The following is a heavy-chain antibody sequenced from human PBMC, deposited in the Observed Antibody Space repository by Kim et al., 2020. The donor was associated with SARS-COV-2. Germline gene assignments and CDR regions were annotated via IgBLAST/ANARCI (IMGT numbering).Heavy chain of an antibody. Sequence: SRVTISVDTSKNQFSLKMTSVTAPDTAVYYCARHESLGYCSSTTCHKFDYWGQGILVTVSS. V-gene: IGHV4-39*01. D-gene: IGHD2-2*01. CDR3: ARHESLGYCSSTTCHKFDY. J-gene: IGHJ4*02.